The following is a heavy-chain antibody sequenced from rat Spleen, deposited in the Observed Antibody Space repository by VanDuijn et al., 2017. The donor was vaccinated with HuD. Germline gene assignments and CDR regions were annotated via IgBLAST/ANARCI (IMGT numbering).Heavy chain of an antibody. J-gene: IGHJ3*01. Sequence: EVQLVVSDGGLVQPGRSLKLSCAASGFTFSDYYMAWVRQAPTKGLEWVATISYEGSSTYYRDSVKGRFTISRDNSKSTLNLQMDSLRSEDTATYYGARQGYGGYSVGNWFAYWGQGTLVTVSS. CDR3: ARQGYGGYSVGNWFAY. D-gene: IGHD1-11*01. CDR2: ISYEGSST. V-gene: IGHV5-29*01. CDR1: GFTFSDYY.